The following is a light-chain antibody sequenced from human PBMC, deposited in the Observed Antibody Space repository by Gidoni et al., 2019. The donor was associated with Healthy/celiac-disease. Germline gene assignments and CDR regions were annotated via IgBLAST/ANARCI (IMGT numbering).Light chain of an antibody. Sequence: EIVLPQSPATLSLSPGARATLSCRASQSVSSYSDWYHQKPGQAPRLLIYDAANRATGIPARFSGSESGTDFTLTISSLEPEDFAGYYCQQRSNWPPSLTFGGGTKVEIK. CDR1: QSVSSY. CDR2: DAA. CDR3: QQRSNWPPSLT. J-gene: IGKJ4*01. V-gene: IGKV3-11*01.